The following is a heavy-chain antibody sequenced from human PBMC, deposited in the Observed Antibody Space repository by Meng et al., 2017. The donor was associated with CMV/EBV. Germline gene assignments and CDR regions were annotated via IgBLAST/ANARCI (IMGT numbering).Heavy chain of an antibody. CDR1: GYTFTSYG. J-gene: IGHJ4*02. CDR3: ARDGLPVNPILRDIVVVPAAPAEY. D-gene: IGHD2-2*01. V-gene: IGHV1-18*01. Sequence: ASVKVSCKASGYTFTSYGISWVRQAPGQGLEWMGWISAYNGNTNYAQKLQGRVTMTTDTSTSTAYMELRSLRSDDTAVYYCARDGLPVNPILRDIVVVPAAPAEYWGRERWSPSPQ. CDR2: ISAYNGNT.